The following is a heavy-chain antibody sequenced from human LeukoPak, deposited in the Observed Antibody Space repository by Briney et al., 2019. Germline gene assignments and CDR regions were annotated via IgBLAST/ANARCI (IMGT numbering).Heavy chain of an antibody. Sequence: ASVKVSCRSSGYTFTNYALHWVRQAPGQSLEWMGWINTGTGNTKSSQNLQDRVTFTMDTSATTAYVELSSLRSEDTAVYYCTRLYSSGWRYDAFQIWGQGTMVTVSS. V-gene: IGHV1-3*04. D-gene: IGHD6-19*01. CDR2: INTGTGNT. CDR3: TRLYSSGWRYDAFQI. J-gene: IGHJ3*02. CDR1: GYTFTNYA.